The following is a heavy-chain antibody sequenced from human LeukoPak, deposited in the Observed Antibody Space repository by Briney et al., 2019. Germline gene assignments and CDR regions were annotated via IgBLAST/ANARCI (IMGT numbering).Heavy chain of an antibody. J-gene: IGHJ3*01. CDR2: IKEDGSVK. CDR1: GFSFSTSW. V-gene: IGHV3-7*01. CDR3: ARQWGWFTSVWWLDTLDV. D-gene: IGHD5/OR15-5a*01. Sequence: GGSLRLSCVASGFSFSTSWMNWVSQAPGKGLEWVANIKEDGSVKNYMDSVKGRFTISRDNAKNSLYLEINCLRAEDTAVYYCARQWGWFTSVWWLDTLDVWGQGSTVIVSS.